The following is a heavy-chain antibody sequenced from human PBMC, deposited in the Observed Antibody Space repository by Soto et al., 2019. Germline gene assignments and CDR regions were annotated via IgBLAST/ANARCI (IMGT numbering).Heavy chain of an antibody. CDR3: ARDRITGTGAYNWFDP. Sequence: QVQLQESGPGLVKPSQTLSLTCTVSGGSISSGDYYWSWIRQPPGKGLEWIGYIYYSGSTYYNPSLKSRVTIAXXTXKXXFSLKLSSVTAADTAVYYCARDRITGTGAYNWFDPWGQGTLVTVSS. CDR1: GGSISSGDYY. J-gene: IGHJ5*02. CDR2: IYYSGST. V-gene: IGHV4-30-4*01. D-gene: IGHD1-7*01.